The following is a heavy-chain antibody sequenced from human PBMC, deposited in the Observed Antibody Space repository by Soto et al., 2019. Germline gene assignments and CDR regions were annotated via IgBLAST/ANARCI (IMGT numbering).Heavy chain of an antibody. CDR1: RFTFSSDV. Sequence: HPGGSLRLSCAVSRFTFSSDVMNWVRQAPGKGLEWVAVISYDGSNKYYADSVKGRFTISRDNSKNTLYLQLNSLRAEDTAVYYCARDKRDLRFLEWSYYFDYWGQGT. D-gene: IGHD3-3*01. CDR2: ISYDGSNK. J-gene: IGHJ4*02. V-gene: IGHV3-30-3*01. CDR3: ARDKRDLRFLEWSYYFDY.